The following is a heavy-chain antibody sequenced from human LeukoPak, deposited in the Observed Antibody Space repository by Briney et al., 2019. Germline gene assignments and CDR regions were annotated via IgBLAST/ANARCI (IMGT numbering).Heavy chain of an antibody. CDR1: GFTFNRFW. CDR2: IKQDGNEK. CDR3: ASGTAAARPVLNWFDP. Sequence: QPGGSLRLSCAASGFTFNRFWISWVRQAPGKRLEWVANIKQDGNEKYYVDSVKGRSTISRGSAKYSLSLQMNSLSAEDTAVYYCASGTAAARPVLNWFDPWGQGTLVTVSS. V-gene: IGHV3-7*01. D-gene: IGHD2-2*01. J-gene: IGHJ5*02.